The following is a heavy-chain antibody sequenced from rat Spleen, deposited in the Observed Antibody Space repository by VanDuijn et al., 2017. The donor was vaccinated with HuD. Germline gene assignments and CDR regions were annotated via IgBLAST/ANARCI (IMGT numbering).Heavy chain of an antibody. J-gene: IGHJ4*01. CDR1: GYSITSSYR. V-gene: IGHV3-3*01. Sequence: EVQLQESGPGLVKPSQSLSLTCSVTGYSITSSYRWNWIRKFPGNKLEWMGYINSAGSTNYNPSLKSRISITRDTSKNQFFLQLNSVTTEDTATYYCARKRYDYVMDAWGQGASVTVSS. CDR2: INSAGST. D-gene: IGHD1-12*01. CDR3: ARKRYDYVMDA.